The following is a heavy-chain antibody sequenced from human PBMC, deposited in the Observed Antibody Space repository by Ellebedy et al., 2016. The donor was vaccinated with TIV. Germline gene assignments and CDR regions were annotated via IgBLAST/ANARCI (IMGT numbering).Heavy chain of an antibody. Sequence: GESLKISCAASGFSFSSYAIHWVRQAPDKGLEWVPLISHDGINKYYADSVKGRFTISRDNSKNTVYLQMSSLRAEDTAIYYCAKDGHYYGSGSYGNYWGQGALVTVSS. CDR2: ISHDGINK. CDR3: AKDGHYYGSGSYGNY. V-gene: IGHV3-30-3*01. J-gene: IGHJ4*02. D-gene: IGHD3-10*01. CDR1: GFSFSSYA.